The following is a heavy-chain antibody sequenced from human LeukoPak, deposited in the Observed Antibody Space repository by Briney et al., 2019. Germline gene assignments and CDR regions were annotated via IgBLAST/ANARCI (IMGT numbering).Heavy chain of an antibody. D-gene: IGHD6-13*01. CDR3: ARGYSSSWHHYYYYMDV. CDR1: GFTFSSYS. CDR2: ISSSSSYI. Sequence: GSLRLSCAASGFTFSSYSMNWVRQAPGKGLEWVSSISSSSSYIYYADSVKGRFTISRDNAKNSLYLQMNSLRAEDTAVYYCARGYSSSWHHYYYYMDVWGKGTTVTISS. V-gene: IGHV3-21*01. J-gene: IGHJ6*03.